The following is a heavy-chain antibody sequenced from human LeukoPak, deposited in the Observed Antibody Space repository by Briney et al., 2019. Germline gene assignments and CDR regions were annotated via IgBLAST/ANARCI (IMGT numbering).Heavy chain of an antibody. D-gene: IGHD3-9*01. CDR3: ARAGITILPFDY. Sequence: ASVKVSCKASGYTFTSYSITWVRQAPGQGLEWMGGISAYNGNTNYAQKLQGRVTMTTDTSTSTAYMELRSLRSDDTAVYYCARAGITILPFDYWGQGTLVTVSS. CDR2: ISAYNGNT. CDR1: GYTFTSYS. V-gene: IGHV1-18*01. J-gene: IGHJ4*02.